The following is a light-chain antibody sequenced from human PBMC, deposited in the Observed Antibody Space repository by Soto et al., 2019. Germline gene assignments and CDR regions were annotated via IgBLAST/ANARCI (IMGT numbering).Light chain of an antibody. V-gene: IGKV3-15*01. CDR3: QQSNKGAVT. Sequence: EILKTQSPATLSMSRRTSATLSCRASQSVSSNLAWYQQKPGQAPRLLIYGTSTRATGIPARFRGSGSGTEFTLTISSRQSDYFAVYNCQQSNKGAVTFGQGTKVDIK. CDR2: GTS. J-gene: IGKJ1*01. CDR1: QSVSSN.